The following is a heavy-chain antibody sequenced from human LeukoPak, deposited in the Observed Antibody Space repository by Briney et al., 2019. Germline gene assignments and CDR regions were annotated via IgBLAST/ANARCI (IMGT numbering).Heavy chain of an antibody. CDR1: GFTFSDDY. CDR2: ISSRSNYT. D-gene: IGHD6-6*01. V-gene: IGHV3-11*06. CDR3: ARGEEYSSSSGPVDY. J-gene: IGHJ4*02. Sequence: PGESLRLSCAASGFTFSDDYMSWIRQAPGKGLEWVSYISSRSNYTNYADSVKGRFTISRDNAKHSLYLQMNSLRAEDTAVYYCARGEEYSSSSGPVDYWGQGTLVTVPS.